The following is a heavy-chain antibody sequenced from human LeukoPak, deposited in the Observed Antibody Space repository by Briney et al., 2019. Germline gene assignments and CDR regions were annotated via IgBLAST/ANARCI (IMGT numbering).Heavy chain of an antibody. Sequence: GASVKVSCKASGYTFTDYYMHWVRQAPGQGLEWMGWINPNSGGTNYAQQFRGRVTMTRDTSISTAYMELSNLRSDDTAVYYCARGIAAAGGRWFDPWGQGTLVTVSS. CDR2: INPNSGGT. V-gene: IGHV1-2*02. CDR1: GYTFTDYY. J-gene: IGHJ5*02. CDR3: ARGIAAAGGRWFDP. D-gene: IGHD6-13*01.